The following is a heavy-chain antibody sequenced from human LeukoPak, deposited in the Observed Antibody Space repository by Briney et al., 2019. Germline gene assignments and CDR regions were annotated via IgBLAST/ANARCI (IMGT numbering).Heavy chain of an antibody. V-gene: IGHV4-39*01. Sequence: SETLSLTCTVSGGSISSSSYYWGWIRQPPGKGLEWIGSIYYSGSTYYNPSLKSRVTISVDTSKNQFSLKLSSVTAADTAVYYCASQDYYDSSGGVKIDYWGQGTLVTVSS. CDR3: ASQDYYDSSGGVKIDY. CDR2: IYYSGST. J-gene: IGHJ4*02. D-gene: IGHD3-22*01. CDR1: GGSISSSSYY.